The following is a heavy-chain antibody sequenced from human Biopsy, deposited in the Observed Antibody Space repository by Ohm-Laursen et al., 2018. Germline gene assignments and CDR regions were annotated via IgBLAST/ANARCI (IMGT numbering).Heavy chain of an antibody. V-gene: IGHV4-4*07. CDR2: TYKGGNT. J-gene: IGHJ6*02. CDR1: GASITSYY. CDR3: ARDLPSSYYYAMDV. Sequence: SDTLSLTCTVSGASITSYYWSWIRRPAGKGLEWIGHTYKGGNTNHNPSLKSRVSMSVDTSKNQLSLTLRSVTAADTAVYYCARDLPSSYYYAMDVWGRGTTVTVSS.